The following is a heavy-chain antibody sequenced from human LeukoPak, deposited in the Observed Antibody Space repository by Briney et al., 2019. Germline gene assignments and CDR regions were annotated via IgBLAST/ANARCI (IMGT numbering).Heavy chain of an antibody. D-gene: IGHD1-26*01. Sequence: SETLSLTCTVSGGSISTYYWSWIRQPPGRGLEWIGYIYYSGITDYSPSLKSRVTISIDTSKKQFSLKLSSVTAADTAVYYCARWEASRAAFDIWGQGTLVTVSS. CDR2: IYYSGIT. J-gene: IGHJ3*02. CDR3: ARWEASRAAFDI. CDR1: GGSISTYY. V-gene: IGHV4-59*01.